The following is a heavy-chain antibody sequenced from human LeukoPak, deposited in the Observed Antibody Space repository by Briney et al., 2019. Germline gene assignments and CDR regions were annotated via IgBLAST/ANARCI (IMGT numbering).Heavy chain of an antibody. CDR3: ARAAYSSTWYSRYFDL. CDR2: ISYDGSNE. V-gene: IGHV3-30*04. Sequence: QAGGSLRLSCAASGFTFSSYAMHWVRQAPGKGLEWVAVISYDGSNEYYADSVKGRFTISRDNAKNSLYLQMNSLRAEDTAVYYCARAAYSSTWYSRYFDLWGRGTLVTVSS. D-gene: IGHD6-13*01. CDR1: GFTFSSYA. J-gene: IGHJ2*01.